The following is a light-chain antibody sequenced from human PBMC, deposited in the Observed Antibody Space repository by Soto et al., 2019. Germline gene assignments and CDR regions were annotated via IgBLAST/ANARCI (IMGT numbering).Light chain of an antibody. V-gene: IGLV2-14*03. J-gene: IGLJ1*01. Sequence: QSALTQPASVSGSPGQSITISCTGTSSDVGGYNYVSWYQQHPGKAPKLMIFEVTNRPSGISNRFSGSRSGNTASLTISDLQAEDEAEYYCSSYTGSNTFVFGTGTKVTVL. CDR2: EVT. CDR3: SSYTGSNTFV. CDR1: SSDVGGYNY.